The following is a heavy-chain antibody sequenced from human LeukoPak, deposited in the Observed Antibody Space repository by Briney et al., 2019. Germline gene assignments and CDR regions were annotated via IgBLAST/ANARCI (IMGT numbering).Heavy chain of an antibody. J-gene: IGHJ6*02. CDR1: GFTFSSYG. V-gene: IGHV3-33*01. CDR3: ARDRTRGYLYYYYGMDV. CDR2: IWYDGSNK. D-gene: IGHD5-18*01. Sequence: GGSLRLSCAAFGFTFSSYGMHWVRQAPGKGLEWVAVIWYDGSNKYYADSVKGRFTISRDNSKNTLYLQMNSLRAEDTAVYYCARDRTRGYLYYYYGMDVWGQGTTVTVSS.